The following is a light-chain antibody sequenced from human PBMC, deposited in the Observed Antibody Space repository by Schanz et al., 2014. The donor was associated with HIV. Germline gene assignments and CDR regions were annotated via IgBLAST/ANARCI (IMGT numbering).Light chain of an antibody. V-gene: IGKV3-20*01. CDR1: QSVSSN. J-gene: IGKJ4*01. CDR3: QHYGDSRGT. Sequence: EIVMTQSPATLSVSPGERATLSCRASQSVSSNLAWFQHKRGQAPRLLIYATSFRAAGIPDRFSGSGSETDFTLTISRLEPEDFAVYYCQHYGDSRGTFGGGTEVDIK. CDR2: ATS.